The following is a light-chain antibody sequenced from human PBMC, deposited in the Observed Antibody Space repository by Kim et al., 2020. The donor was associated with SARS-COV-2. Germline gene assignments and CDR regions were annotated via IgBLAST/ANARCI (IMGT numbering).Light chain of an antibody. Sequence: QLVLTQSPSASASLGASVKLTCTLSSGHSNYAIAWHQQQPDKGPRYLMKVNSDGSHTKGDGIPDRFSGSSSGAERYLTISSLQSEDEADYYCQISRVFCGGAQLTVL. V-gene: IGLV4-69*01. CDR2: VNSDGSH. CDR1: SGHSNYA. CDR3: QISRV. J-gene: IGLJ3*02.